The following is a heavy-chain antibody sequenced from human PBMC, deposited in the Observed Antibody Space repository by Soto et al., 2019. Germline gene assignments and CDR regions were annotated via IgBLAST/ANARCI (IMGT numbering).Heavy chain of an antibody. CDR2: TYYRSKWYN. CDR1: GDSVSRNSAG. D-gene: IGHD3-3*01. Sequence: QTLSLTSAISGDSVSRNSAGWNLIRQSPSRGLEWLGRTYYRSKWYNDYALSVKGRITINPDTSKNQFSLQLNSVTPEDTAVYYCARDLIDGVFVYWGQGTPVTVSS. CDR3: ARDLIDGVFVY. V-gene: IGHV6-1*01. J-gene: IGHJ4*02.